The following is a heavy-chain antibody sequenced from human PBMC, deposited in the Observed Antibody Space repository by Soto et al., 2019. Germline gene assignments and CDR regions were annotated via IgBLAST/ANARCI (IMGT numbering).Heavy chain of an antibody. V-gene: IGHV1-69*13. Sequence: SVKVSCKASGGTFSSYAISWVRQAPGQGLEWMGGIIPIFGTANYAQKFQGRVTITADESTSTAYMELSSLRSEDTAVYYCARGDVDTAMVTGLKPYYYYYGMDVWGQGTTVTVSS. J-gene: IGHJ6*02. CDR1: GGTFSSYA. CDR2: IIPIFGTA. D-gene: IGHD5-18*01. CDR3: ARGDVDTAMVTGLKPYYYYYGMDV.